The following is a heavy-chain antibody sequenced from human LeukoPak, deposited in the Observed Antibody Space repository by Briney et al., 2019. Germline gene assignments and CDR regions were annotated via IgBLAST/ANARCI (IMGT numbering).Heavy chain of an antibody. J-gene: IGHJ4*02. CDR3: ARDPGVSMVRGVITYYFDY. V-gene: IGHV3-33*01. D-gene: IGHD3-10*01. CDR2: IWYDGSNK. CDR1: GFTFSSYG. Sequence: GGSLRLSCEASGFTFSSYGIHWVRQAPGKGLEWVAVIWYDGSNKYYADSVKGRFIISRDNSKNTLYLQMNRLRVEDTAVYYCARDPGVSMVRGVITYYFDYWGQGTLVTVSS.